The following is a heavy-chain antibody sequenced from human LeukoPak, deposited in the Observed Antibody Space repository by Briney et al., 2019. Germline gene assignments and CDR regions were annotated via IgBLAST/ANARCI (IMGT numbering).Heavy chain of an antibody. J-gene: IGHJ4*02. V-gene: IGHV1-8*01. CDR2: MNPNSGNT. CDR1: GYTFTSYD. CDR3: ARYTQTDLTGLPSGDY. D-gene: IGHD1-14*01. Sequence: ASVKVSCKASGYTFTSYDMNWVRQATGQGLEWMGWMNPNSGNTGYAQKFQGRVTMTRNTSISTAYMELSSLRSEDTAVYYCARYTQTDLTGLPSGDYWGQGTLVTVSS.